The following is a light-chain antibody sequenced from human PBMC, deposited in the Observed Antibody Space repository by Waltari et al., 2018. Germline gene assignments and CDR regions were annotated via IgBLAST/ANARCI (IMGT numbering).Light chain of an antibody. V-gene: IGKV1-5*03. CDR1: ENISRW. J-gene: IGKJ1*01. CDR2: QAS. CDR3: QQYNSFPWT. Sequence: DIHMTQSPSTLSASIGDRVTITCRASENISRWLAWNQQKVGEAPKLLIYQASSLHSGVPSRFSGGGSGTEFTLTISSLQPDDFATYHCQQYNSFPWTFGQGTKVEIK.